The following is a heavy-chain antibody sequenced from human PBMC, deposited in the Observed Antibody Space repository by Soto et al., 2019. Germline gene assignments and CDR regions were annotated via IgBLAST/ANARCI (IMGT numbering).Heavy chain of an antibody. CDR1: GGTFSSYA. D-gene: IGHD4-17*01. CDR2: IIPIFGTA. V-gene: IGHV1-69*13. Sequence: SVKVSCKASGGTFSSYAISWVRQAPGQGLEWMGGIIPIFGTANYAQKFQGRVTITADESTSTAYMELSSLRSEDTAVYYCARDDGVGEDYYYYGMDVWGQGTTVTVSS. J-gene: IGHJ6*02. CDR3: ARDDGVGEDYYYYGMDV.